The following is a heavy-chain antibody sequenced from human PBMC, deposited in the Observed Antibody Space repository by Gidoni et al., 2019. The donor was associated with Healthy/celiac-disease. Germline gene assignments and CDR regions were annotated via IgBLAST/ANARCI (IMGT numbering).Heavy chain of an antibody. Sequence: QMQLVQSGPEVKKPGTYVKVSCKASGFTFTSSAMQWVRQTRGQRLEWIGWIVVGSGNTNYAQKFQERVTITRDMSTSTAYMELSILRSEDTAVYYCAAHHYYYGSGSYDAFDIWGQGTMVTVSS. D-gene: IGHD3-10*01. CDR3: AAHHYYYGSGSYDAFDI. V-gene: IGHV1-58*02. J-gene: IGHJ3*02. CDR2: IVVGSGNT. CDR1: GFTFTSSA.